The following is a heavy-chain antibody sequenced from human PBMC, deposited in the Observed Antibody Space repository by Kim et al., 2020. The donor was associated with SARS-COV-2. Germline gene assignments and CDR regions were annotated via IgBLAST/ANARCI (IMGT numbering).Heavy chain of an antibody. CDR2: IDWDDDK. CDR3: ARIGDGYRSLYYFDY. CDR1: GFSLSTSGMC. Sequence: SGPTLVNPTQTLTLTCTFSGFSLSTSGMCVSWIRQPPGKALEWLARIDWDDDKYYSTSLKTRLTISKDTSKNQVVLTMTNMDPVDTATYYCARIGDGYRSLYYFDYWGQGTLVTVSS. V-gene: IGHV2-70*11. D-gene: IGHD5-12*01. J-gene: IGHJ4*02.